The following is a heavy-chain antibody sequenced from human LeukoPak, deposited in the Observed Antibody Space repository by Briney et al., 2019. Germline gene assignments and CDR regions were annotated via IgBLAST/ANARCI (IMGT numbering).Heavy chain of an antibody. V-gene: IGHV4-4*07. Sequence: SETLSLTCTVSGGSISYYYWNWIRQPAGKGLEWIGRIYTSGRTYYNPSLKSRVSMSVDTSKNQFSLKLSSVTAADTAVYYCARGSPYYDFWSGYYPYYYYYMDVWGKGTTVTVSS. CDR2: IYTSGRT. CDR1: GGSISYYY. CDR3: ARGSPYYDFWSGYYPYYYYYMDV. D-gene: IGHD3-3*01. J-gene: IGHJ6*03.